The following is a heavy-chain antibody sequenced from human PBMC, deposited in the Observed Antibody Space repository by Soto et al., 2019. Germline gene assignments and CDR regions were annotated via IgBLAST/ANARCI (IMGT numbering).Heavy chain of an antibody. CDR2: IYWDDDK. Sequence: QITLKESGPTLVKPTQTLTLTCTFSGFSLSTSGVGVGWIRQPPGKALEWLALIYWDDDKRYSPSLKSRLTITKDTSKNQVVLTMTNMDPVDTATYYCANIMRRRVSRLVSGRYYGMDVWGQGTTVTVSS. CDR1: GFSLSTSGVG. J-gene: IGHJ6*02. D-gene: IGHD6-6*01. CDR3: ANIMRRRVSRLVSGRYYGMDV. V-gene: IGHV2-5*02.